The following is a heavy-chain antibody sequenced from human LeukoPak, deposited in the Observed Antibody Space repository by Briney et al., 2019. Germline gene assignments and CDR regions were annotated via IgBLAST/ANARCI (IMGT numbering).Heavy chain of an antibody. V-gene: IGHV3-53*05. D-gene: IGHD4-23*01. J-gene: IGHJ4*02. CDR2: IYSGGST. CDR1: GLPASSNY. CDR3: ARGWVTSDY. Sequence: PGGSLRLSCAASGLPASSNYMSGVARVLGKGLEWVSVIYSGGSTYYEDSVKGRFTISRDNSKNTLYLQMNSLRAEDTAVYYCARGWVTSDYWGQGTLVTVSS.